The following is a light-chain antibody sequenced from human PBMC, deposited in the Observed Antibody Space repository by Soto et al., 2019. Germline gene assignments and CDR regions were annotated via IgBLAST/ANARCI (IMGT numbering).Light chain of an antibody. CDR2: GAS. CDR1: QSVSGSF. V-gene: IGKV3-20*01. CDR3: QQYAGSPIT. J-gene: IGKJ5*01. Sequence: EIVLTQSPGTLSLSPGERATLSCRASQSVSGSFLAWYQQKAGQAPRLLIYGASGRTTGIPDRFSGSGSGTDFTLTITRLEPEDFAVYYCQQYAGSPITFGQGTRLEIK.